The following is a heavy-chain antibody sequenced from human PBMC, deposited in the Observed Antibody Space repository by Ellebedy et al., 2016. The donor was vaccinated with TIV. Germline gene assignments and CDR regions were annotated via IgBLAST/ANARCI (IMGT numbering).Heavy chain of an antibody. CDR2: ISYDGSNK. D-gene: IGHD3-3*01. J-gene: IGHJ6*02. CDR3: AKDLVYYDFWSGYYSDRYYYGMDV. CDR1: GFTFSSYA. Sequence: GESLKISXAASGFTFSSYAMHWVRQAPGKGLEWVAVISYDGSNKYYADSVKGRFTISRDNSKNTLYLQMNSLRAEDTAVYYCAKDLVYYDFWSGYYSDRYYYGMDVWGQGTTVTVSS. V-gene: IGHV3-30*04.